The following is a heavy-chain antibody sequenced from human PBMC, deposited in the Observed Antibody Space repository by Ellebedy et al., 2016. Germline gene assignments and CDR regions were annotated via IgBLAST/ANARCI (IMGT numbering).Heavy chain of an antibody. D-gene: IGHD3-22*01. CDR2: ISSSSSYI. J-gene: IGHJ4*02. CDR3: ARAGTYYYDL. V-gene: IGHV3-21*01. Sequence: GGSLRLXXAASGFTFSSYSMNWVRQAPGKGLEWVSSISSSSSYIYYADSVKGRFTISRDNAKNSLYLQMNSLRAEDTAVYYCARAGTYYYDLWGQGTLVTVSS. CDR1: GFTFSSYS.